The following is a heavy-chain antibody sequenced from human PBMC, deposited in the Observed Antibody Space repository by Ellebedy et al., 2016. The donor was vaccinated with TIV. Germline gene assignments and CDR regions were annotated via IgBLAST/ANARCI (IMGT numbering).Heavy chain of an antibody. D-gene: IGHD3-22*01. CDR2: IYYSGNT. Sequence: SETLSLTCTVSGGSINISSSCWAWIRQPPGKGLEWFASIYYSGNTYYNPSLKSRLTISVDTSKNQFSLKLSSVTAADTAVYYCARAPQKTTFYYDSSGYMAFDIWGQGTMVTVSS. J-gene: IGHJ3*02. CDR1: GGSINISSSC. CDR3: ARAPQKTTFYYDSSGYMAFDI. V-gene: IGHV4-39*01.